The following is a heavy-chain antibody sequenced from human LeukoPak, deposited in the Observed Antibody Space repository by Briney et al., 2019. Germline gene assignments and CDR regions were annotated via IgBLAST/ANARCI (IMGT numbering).Heavy chain of an antibody. CDR3: ARELGYCSSTSCSDY. CDR1: GYSISSGYY. J-gene: IGHJ4*02. V-gene: IGHV4-38-2*02. Sequence: SETLSLTCTVSGYSISSGYYRGWIRQPPGKGLEWIGSIYHSGSTYYNPSLKSRVTISVDTSKNQFSLKLSSVTAADTAVYYCARELGYCSSTSCSDYWGQGTLVTVSS. D-gene: IGHD2-2*01. CDR2: IYHSGST.